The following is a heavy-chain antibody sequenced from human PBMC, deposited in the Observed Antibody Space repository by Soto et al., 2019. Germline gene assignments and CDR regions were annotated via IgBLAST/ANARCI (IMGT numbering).Heavy chain of an antibody. V-gene: IGHV4-31*03. CDR1: GGSISSGGYY. Sequence: SETLSLTCTVSGGSISSGGYYWSWIRQHPGKGLEWIGYIYYSGSTYYNPSLKSRVTISVDTSKNQFSLKLSSVTAADTAVYYCAGPGLYFYGSGSLINWSDNSDQGILSTVYS. J-gene: IGHJ5*02. D-gene: IGHD3-10*01. CDR2: IYYSGST. CDR3: AGPGLYFYGSGSLINWSDN.